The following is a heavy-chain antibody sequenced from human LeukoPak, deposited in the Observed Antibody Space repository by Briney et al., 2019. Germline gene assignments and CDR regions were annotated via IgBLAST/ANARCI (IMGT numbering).Heavy chain of an antibody. CDR2: MNPNSGNT. CDR1: GYTFTSYD. Sequence: ASVKVSCKASGYTFTSYDINWVRQATGQGLEWMGWMNPNSGNTGYAQKFQGRVTMTRNTSIRTAYMELSSLRSEDTAVYYCAFSPRYSSGWYGRFDYWGQGTLVTVSS. J-gene: IGHJ4*02. V-gene: IGHV1-8*02. D-gene: IGHD6-19*01. CDR3: AFSPRYSSGWYGRFDY.